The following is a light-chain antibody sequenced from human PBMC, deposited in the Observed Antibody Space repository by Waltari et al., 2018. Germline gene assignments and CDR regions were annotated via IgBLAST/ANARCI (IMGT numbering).Light chain of an antibody. CDR2: GKN. Sequence: SSELTQDPAVSVALGPTVRITCPGDSLRSSYASWYQQKPGQAPVLVIYGKNNRPSGIPDRFSGSSSGNTASLTITGAQAEDEADYYCNSRDSSGNHYVFGTGTKVTVL. J-gene: IGLJ1*01. CDR3: NSRDSSGNHYV. V-gene: IGLV3-19*01. CDR1: SLRSSY.